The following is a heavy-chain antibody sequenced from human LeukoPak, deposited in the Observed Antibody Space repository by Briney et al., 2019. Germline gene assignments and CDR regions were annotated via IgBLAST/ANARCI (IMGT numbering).Heavy chain of an antibody. V-gene: IGHV3-15*05. Sequence: GGSLRLSCAASGFTFNRAWMIWVRQAPGKGLEWVARIKTKPEGGTTDYAAPVKGRFTISRDDSKNTLYLQMNSLKTEDTALYYCTSSGSRWDYFDYWGQGTLATVSS. CDR2: IKTKPEGGTT. CDR1: GFTFNRAW. J-gene: IGHJ4*02. D-gene: IGHD4-23*01. CDR3: TSSGSRWDYFDY.